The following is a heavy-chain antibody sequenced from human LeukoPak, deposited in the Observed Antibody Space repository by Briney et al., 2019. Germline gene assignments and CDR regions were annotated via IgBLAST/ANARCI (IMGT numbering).Heavy chain of an antibody. J-gene: IGHJ3*02. V-gene: IGHV3-30*03. CDR3: ARSRLSGINDAFDI. D-gene: IGHD3-3*01. Sequence: PGGSLRLSCAASGFTFDDYGMSWVRQAPGKGLQWLTVVSFDGKYEYYADFVAGRFTVSRDDSKNTVFLQMNSLRADDTAVYYCARSRLSGINDAFDIWGQGTTVTVSS. CDR2: VSFDGKYE. CDR1: GFTFDDYG.